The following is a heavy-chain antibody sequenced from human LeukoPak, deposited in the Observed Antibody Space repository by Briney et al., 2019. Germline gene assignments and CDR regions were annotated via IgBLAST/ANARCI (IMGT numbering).Heavy chain of an antibody. Sequence: GGSLRLSCAASGFTFSSYAMSWVRQAPGKGLEWVGHIKSRTDGGTTDYAAPVKGRFTISRDDSKNTVYLQMNSLKAEDSAVYFCATEFYSNGYNFWGQGTLVIVSS. V-gene: IGHV3-15*01. CDR2: IKSRTDGGTT. J-gene: IGHJ4*02. CDR3: ATEFYSNGYNF. D-gene: IGHD5-24*01. CDR1: GFTFSSYA.